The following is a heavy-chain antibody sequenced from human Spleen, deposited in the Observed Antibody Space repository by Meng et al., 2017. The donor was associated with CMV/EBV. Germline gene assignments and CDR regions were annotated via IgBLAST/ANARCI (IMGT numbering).Heavy chain of an antibody. D-gene: IGHD3-9*01. CDR2: IYPGDSDT. CDR1: GYSFAGYW. V-gene: IGHV5-51*01. J-gene: IGHJ3*02. Sequence: GESLKISCTASGYSFAGYWIGWVRQTPGKGLECMGLIYPGDSDTRYSPSFQGQVTMSVDKSISTAYLHLSSLRSEDTAVYYCARGPDTPLGAFDIWGQGTKVTVSS. CDR3: ARGPDTPLGAFDI.